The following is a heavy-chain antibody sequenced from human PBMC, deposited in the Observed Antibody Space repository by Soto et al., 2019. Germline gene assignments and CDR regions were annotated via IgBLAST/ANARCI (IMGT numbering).Heavy chain of an antibody. CDR2: VYHSGST. Sequence: PSETLSLTCAVSGGSISTSNWWSWVRQPPGKGLEWIGEVYHSGSTNYNPSFKSRVAMSVDTSKNQFSLTLNSVTAADTAVYYCARQFRGVTCHWFVPWGQGTLVTVSS. J-gene: IGHJ5*02. CDR1: GGSISTSNW. CDR3: ARQFRGVTCHWFVP. V-gene: IGHV4-4*02. D-gene: IGHD2-8*01.